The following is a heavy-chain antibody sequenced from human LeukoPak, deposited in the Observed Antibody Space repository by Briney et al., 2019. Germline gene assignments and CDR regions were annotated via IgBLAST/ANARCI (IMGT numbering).Heavy chain of an antibody. CDR3: AKKGHYDSSGYLYYSDY. J-gene: IGHJ4*02. V-gene: IGHV3-23*01. CDR1: RFTFSSYA. D-gene: IGHD3-22*01. CDR2: ISGSGGST. Sequence: GGSLRLSCAASRFTFSSYAMSWVRQAPGKGLEWVSAISGSGGSTYYADSVKGRFTISRDNSKNTLYLQMNSLRAEDTAVYYCAKKGHYDSSGYLYYSDYWGQGTLVTVSS.